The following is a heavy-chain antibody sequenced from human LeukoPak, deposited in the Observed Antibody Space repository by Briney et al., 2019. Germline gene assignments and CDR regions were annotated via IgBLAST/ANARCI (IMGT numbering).Heavy chain of an antibody. D-gene: IGHD3-22*01. Sequence: GGSLRLSCAASGFTVSSNYMSWVRQAPGKGVEWVSVIYSGGSTYYADSVKGRFTISRDNSKNTLYLQMNSLRAEDTAVYYCARERYDSSGYDYWGQGTLVTVSS. CDR1: GFTVSSNY. J-gene: IGHJ4*02. CDR2: IYSGGST. CDR3: ARERYDSSGYDY. V-gene: IGHV3-53*01.